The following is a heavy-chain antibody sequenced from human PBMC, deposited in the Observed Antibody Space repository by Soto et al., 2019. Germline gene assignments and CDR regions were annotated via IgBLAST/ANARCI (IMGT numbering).Heavy chain of an antibody. Sequence: QVQLQESGPGLVKPSQTLSLTCTVSGGSISSGGYYWSWIRQHPGKALEWIGYIYYSGSTYYNPSLKSRVTISVDTSKNRFSLKLSSVTAADTAVYYCAASCVGCGGFNYYGMDVWGQGTTVTVSS. CDR3: AASCVGCGGFNYYGMDV. CDR2: IYYSGST. J-gene: IGHJ6*02. CDR1: GGSISSGGYY. V-gene: IGHV4-31*03. D-gene: IGHD2-21*01.